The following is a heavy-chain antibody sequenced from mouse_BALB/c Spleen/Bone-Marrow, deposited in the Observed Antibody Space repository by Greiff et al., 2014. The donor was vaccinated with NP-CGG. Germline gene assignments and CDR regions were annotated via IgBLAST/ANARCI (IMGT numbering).Heavy chain of an antibody. D-gene: IGHD2-14*01. V-gene: IGHV1-39*01. CDR1: GHSFTGYN. CDR2: IDPYYGTT. CDR3: TRSRAYFRDWFAY. J-gene: IGHJ3*01. Sequence: EVQLQQSGPELEKLGASVKISCKAPGHSFTGYNMNWVKQSHGKSLEWIGNIDPYYGTTTFNQKFKDKATLTVDKSSSTAYMQLKSLTSEDSAVYYCTRSRAYFRDWFAYWGQGTLVTVSA.